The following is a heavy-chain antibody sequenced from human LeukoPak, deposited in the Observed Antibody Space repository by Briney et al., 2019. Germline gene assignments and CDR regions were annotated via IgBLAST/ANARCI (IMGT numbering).Heavy chain of an antibody. Sequence: PSETLSLTCTVSGGSISSSSYYWGWIRQPPGKGLEWIGSIYYSGSTHYNPSLKSRVTISVDTSKNQFSLKLSSVTAADTAVYYCASRPLRGMKLGEGKRSDAFDIWGQGTMVTVSS. V-gene: IGHV4-39*07. CDR3: ASRPLRGMKLGEGKRSDAFDI. CDR1: GGSISSSSYY. CDR2: IYYSGST. J-gene: IGHJ3*02. D-gene: IGHD7-27*01.